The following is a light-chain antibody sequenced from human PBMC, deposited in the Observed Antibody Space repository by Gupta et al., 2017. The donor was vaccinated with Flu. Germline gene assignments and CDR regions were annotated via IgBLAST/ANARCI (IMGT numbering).Light chain of an antibody. J-gene: IGLJ2*01. Sequence: QSALTQPAPVSGSPGQSITISCTGTSSDVGGYNYVSWYQQHPGKAPKLIIYEVSNRPSGVSNRFSGSKSGNTASLTISGLQAEDEADYYCSSYTSSSVVFGGGTKLTVL. CDR1: SSDVGGYNY. CDR2: EVS. V-gene: IGLV2-14*01. CDR3: SSYTSSSVV.